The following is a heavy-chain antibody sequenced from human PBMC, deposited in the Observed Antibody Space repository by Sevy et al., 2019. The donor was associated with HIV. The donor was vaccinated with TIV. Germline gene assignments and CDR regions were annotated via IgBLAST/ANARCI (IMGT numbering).Heavy chain of an antibody. CDR3: ARDLGWDIVVVPAAPKRYYYYYGMDV. J-gene: IGHJ6*02. CDR2: ISAYNGNT. CDR1: GYTFTSYG. V-gene: IGHV1-18*01. Sequence: ASVKVSCKASGYTFTSYGISWVRQAPGQGLEWMGWISAYNGNTNYAQKLQGRVTMTTDTSTSTAYMERRSLRYDDTAVYYCARDLGWDIVVVPAAPKRYYYYYGMDVWGQGTTVTVSS. D-gene: IGHD2-2*01.